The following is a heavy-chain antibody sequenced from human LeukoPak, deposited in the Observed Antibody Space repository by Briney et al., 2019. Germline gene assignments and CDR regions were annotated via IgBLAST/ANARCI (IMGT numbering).Heavy chain of an antibody. V-gene: IGHV3-49*03. Sequence: GGSLRLSCTASGFTFGDYAMSWFRQAPGKGLEWVGFIRSKAYGGTTEYAASVKGRFTISRDDSKSIAYLQLNSLKTEDTAVYYCTRSITGTTFDHWGQGTLVTVSS. D-gene: IGHD1-7*01. J-gene: IGHJ4*02. CDR3: TRSITGTTFDH. CDR2: IRSKAYGGTT. CDR1: GFTFGDYA.